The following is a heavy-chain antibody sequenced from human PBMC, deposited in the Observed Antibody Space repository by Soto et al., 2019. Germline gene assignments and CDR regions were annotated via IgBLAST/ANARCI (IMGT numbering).Heavy chain of an antibody. CDR3: ARAPYEDYAVPEPNYFDS. CDR1: GGTFSTLA. Sequence: QVQLVQSGTEVKKHGSSVKVSCKASGGTFSTLAVSWVRQAPGQGLEWMGGIIPIFGRPVYAQKFQGRVTITADESTSIVYMELSSLSSEDTAVYYCARAPYEDYAVPEPNYFDSWGQGTLVNVSS. J-gene: IGHJ4*02. CDR2: IIPIFGRP. D-gene: IGHD4-17*01. V-gene: IGHV1-69*01.